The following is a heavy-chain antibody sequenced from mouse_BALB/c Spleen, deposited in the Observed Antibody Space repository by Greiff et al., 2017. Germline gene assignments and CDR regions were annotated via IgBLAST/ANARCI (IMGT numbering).Heavy chain of an antibody. J-gene: IGHJ4*01. Sequence: DVKLVESGGGLVQPGGSLRLSCATSWFTFTDYYMSWVRQPPGKALEWLGFIRNKANGYTTEYSASVKGRFTISRDNSQSILYLQMNTLRAEDSATYYCARGFYYYGSSYYYAMDYWGQGTSVTVSS. CDR2: IRNKANGYTT. CDR1: WFTFTDYY. CDR3: ARGFYYYGSSYYYAMDY. V-gene: IGHV7-3*02. D-gene: IGHD1-1*01.